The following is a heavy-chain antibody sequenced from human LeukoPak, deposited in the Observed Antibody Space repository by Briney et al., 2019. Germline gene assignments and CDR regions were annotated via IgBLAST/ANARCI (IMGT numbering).Heavy chain of an antibody. D-gene: IGHD6-19*01. CDR2: ISGSGGST. V-gene: IGHV3-23*01. Sequence: GGSLRLSCAASGFTFSSYAMSWVRQAPGKGLEWVSAISGSGGSTYYADSVKGRFTISRDNAKNSLYLQMNSLRAEDTALYYCAGGDRNGWYFDYWGQGTLVTVSS. CDR1: GFTFSSYA. CDR3: AGGDRNGWYFDY. J-gene: IGHJ4*02.